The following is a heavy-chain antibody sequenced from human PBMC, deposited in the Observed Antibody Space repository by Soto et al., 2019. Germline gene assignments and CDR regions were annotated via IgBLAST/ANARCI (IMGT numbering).Heavy chain of an antibody. V-gene: IGHV4-30-2*01. Sequence: SETLSLTCAVSGGSISSGGYSWSWIRQPPGKGLEWIGYIYHSGSTYYNPSLKSRVTISVDTSKNQFSLKLSSVTAADTAVYYCARDLLYCSSTSCFNWFDPWGQGTLVTVSS. CDR3: ARDLLYCSSTSCFNWFDP. CDR1: GGSISSGGYS. CDR2: IYHSGST. D-gene: IGHD2-2*01. J-gene: IGHJ5*02.